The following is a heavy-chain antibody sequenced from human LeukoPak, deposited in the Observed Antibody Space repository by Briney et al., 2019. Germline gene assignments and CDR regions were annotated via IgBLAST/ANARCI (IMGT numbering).Heavy chain of an antibody. J-gene: IGHJ4*02. V-gene: IGHV3-21*01. CDR1: GFTFSSYG. Sequence: GGSLRLSCAASGFTFSSYGMHWVRQAPGKGLEWVSAISSSSYIYYADSVKGRFTISRHNAKRSLYLQMNSLRAEDTAVYYCARDLGGYGDYGTNFDYWGQGTLVTVSS. CDR3: ARDLGGYGDYGTNFDY. CDR2: ISSSSYI. D-gene: IGHD4-17*01.